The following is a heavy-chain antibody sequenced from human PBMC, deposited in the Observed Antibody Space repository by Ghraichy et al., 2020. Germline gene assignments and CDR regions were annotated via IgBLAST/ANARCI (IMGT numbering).Heavy chain of an antibody. J-gene: IGHJ2*01. V-gene: IGHV4-61*01. Sequence: SETLSLTCTVSGGSVSSGSYYWSWIRQPPGKGLEWIGYIYYSGSTNYNPSLKSRVTISVDTSKNQFSLKLSSVSAADTAVYYCARRYYYDSSGLHWYFDLWGRGTLVTVSS. CDR2: IYYSGST. D-gene: IGHD3-22*01. CDR3: ARRYYYDSSGLHWYFDL. CDR1: GGSVSSGSYY.